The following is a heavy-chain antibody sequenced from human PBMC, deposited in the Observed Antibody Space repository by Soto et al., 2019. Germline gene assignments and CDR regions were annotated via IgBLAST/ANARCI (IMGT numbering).Heavy chain of an antibody. CDR2: ISAYNTNT. V-gene: IGHV1-18*01. CDR1: GYTFTSYH. CDR3: PSDTPPTDY. J-gene: IGHJ4*02. Sequence: QVQLVQSGAEVKKPGASVKVSCKTSGYTFTSYHISWVRQAPGQGLEWMGWISAYNTNTNYAQKFQGRVTMTTDTLTRTAYMELRTLRSDDTAVYYCPSDTPPTDYWGQGTLLTVSS.